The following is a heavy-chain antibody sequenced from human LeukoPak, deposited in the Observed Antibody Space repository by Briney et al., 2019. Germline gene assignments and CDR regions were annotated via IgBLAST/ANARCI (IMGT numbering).Heavy chain of an antibody. CDR2: IFYSGDT. J-gene: IGHJ2*01. Sequence: PSETLSLTCAVSGYSISSRNWWGWIRQPPGKGLEWIGHIFYSGDTYYSPSLKSRVTMSIDTSQNQFSLKLTSVTAVDTAVYFCARYGGDSDWYFDLWGRGTLVTVPS. D-gene: IGHD4-23*01. CDR3: ARYGGDSDWYFDL. CDR1: GYSISSRNW. V-gene: IGHV4-28*01.